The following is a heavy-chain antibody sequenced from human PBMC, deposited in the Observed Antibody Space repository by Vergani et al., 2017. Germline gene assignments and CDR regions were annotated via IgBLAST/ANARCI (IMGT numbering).Heavy chain of an antibody. Sequence: QVQLVESGGGVVQPGRSLRLSCAASGFTFSSYDMHWVRQAPGKGLEVVAVISYDGSNKYYADSVKGRFTISRDNSKNKLYLQMNSLRAEDTAVYYCARGAIFAPGLLGYYYYYYMDVWGKGTTVTVSS. J-gene: IGHJ6*03. CDR1: GFTFSSYD. CDR2: ISYDGSNK. D-gene: IGHD3-3*01. CDR3: ARGAIFAPGLLGYYYYYYMDV. V-gene: IGHV3-30-3*01.